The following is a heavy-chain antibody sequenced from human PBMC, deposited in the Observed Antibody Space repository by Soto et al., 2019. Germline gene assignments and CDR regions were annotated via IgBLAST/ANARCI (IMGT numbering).Heavy chain of an antibody. D-gene: IGHD3-22*01. V-gene: IGHV4-31*03. CDR2: IYYSGST. J-gene: IGHJ4*02. Sequence: SETLSLTCTVSGASVSDGYWSWIRQHPGKGLEWIGYIYYSGSTYYNPSLKSRVTISVDTSKNQFSLKLSSVTAADTAVYYCARVPYYYDSSGSRPLFDYWGQGTLVTVSS. CDR1: GASVSDGY. CDR3: ARVPYYYDSSGSRPLFDY.